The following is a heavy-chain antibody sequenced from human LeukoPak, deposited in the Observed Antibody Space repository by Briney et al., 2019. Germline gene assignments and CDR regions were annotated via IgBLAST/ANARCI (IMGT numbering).Heavy chain of an antibody. CDR1: GFTFSNYW. Sequence: GGSLRLSXAASGFTFSNYWMSWVRQAPGKGLEWVANINQDGSGEYYRDSVKGRFTISRDNAKNSLFLQVNSLRAEDTAVYYCAKFKYDFWSGYYPYYFDYWGQGTLVTVSS. J-gene: IGHJ4*02. CDR2: INQDGSGE. CDR3: AKFKYDFWSGYYPYYFDY. D-gene: IGHD3-3*01. V-gene: IGHV3-7*01.